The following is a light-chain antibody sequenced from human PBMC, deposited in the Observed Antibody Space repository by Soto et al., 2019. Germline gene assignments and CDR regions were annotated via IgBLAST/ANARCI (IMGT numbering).Light chain of an antibody. CDR1: QSFSSNY. V-gene: IGKV3-20*01. CDR3: QQYGSSPPIT. Sequence: EIVLTQSPDTLSLSPGERATLSCRASQSFSSNYLAWYQQKPGRAPRLLIYRTSSRATGIPDRFSGSGSGSDFTLTISRLEPEDFAVYYCQQYGSSPPITFVQGTRLEI. CDR2: RTS. J-gene: IGKJ5*01.